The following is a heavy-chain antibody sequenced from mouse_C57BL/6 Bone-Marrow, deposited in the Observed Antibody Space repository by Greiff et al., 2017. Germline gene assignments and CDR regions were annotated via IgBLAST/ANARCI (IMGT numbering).Heavy chain of an antibody. D-gene: IGHD4-1*01. CDR3: TLGPNFDY. CDR2: IDPDNGET. V-gene: IGHV14-4*01. J-gene: IGHJ2*01. CDR1: GFNINDDY. Sequence: VHVKQSGAELVRPGASVKLSCTASGFNINDDYMHWVKQRPEQGLEWIGWIDPDNGETEYASKFQGKATITADTSSNTADLQLSSLTSEDTAVYYCTLGPNFDYWGQGTTLTVSS.